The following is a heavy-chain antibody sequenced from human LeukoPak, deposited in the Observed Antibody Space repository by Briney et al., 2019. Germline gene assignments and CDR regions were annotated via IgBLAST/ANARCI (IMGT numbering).Heavy chain of an antibody. V-gene: IGHV3-21*01. CDR2: ISSSSSYI. J-gene: IGHJ4*02. Sequence: PGGSLRLSCAASGFTFSSYSMNWVRQAPGKGLEWVSSISSSSSYIYYADSVKGRFTISRDNAKNSLYLQMNSLRAEDTAVYYCARDWYTSGSLDYWGQGTPVTVSS. CDR3: ARDWYTSGSLDY. D-gene: IGHD1-26*01. CDR1: GFTFSSYS.